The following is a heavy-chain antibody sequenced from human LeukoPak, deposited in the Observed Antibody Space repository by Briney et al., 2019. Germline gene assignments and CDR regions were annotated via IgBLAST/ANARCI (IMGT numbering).Heavy chain of an antibody. J-gene: IGHJ4*02. CDR3: TTDSYWHHFDY. CDR2: IKTKTDGGTT. V-gene: IGHV3-15*01. CDR1: GFTFSNAW. Sequence: PGGSLRLSCAASGFTFSNAWMSWVRQAPGKGLEWVGLIKTKTDGGTTDYAAPVKGRFTISRDDSKNTLYLQMNSLKTEDTAVYYCTTDSYWHHFDYWGQGTLVTVSS. D-gene: IGHD2-15*01.